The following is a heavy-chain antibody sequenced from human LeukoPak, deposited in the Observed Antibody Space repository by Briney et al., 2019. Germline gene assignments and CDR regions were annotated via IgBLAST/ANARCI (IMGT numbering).Heavy chain of an antibody. Sequence: SETLSLTCTVSRGSISNYYWSWIRQSAGKGLEWTGRIHNSGSTNYNPSLESRVTMSVDTSKNQFSLKLSSVTAADTAVYYCARGTAMVRGTNWFDPWGQGTLVTVSS. CDR1: RGSISNYY. CDR2: IHNSGST. V-gene: IGHV4-4*07. CDR3: ARGTAMVRGTNWFDP. J-gene: IGHJ5*02. D-gene: IGHD3-10*01.